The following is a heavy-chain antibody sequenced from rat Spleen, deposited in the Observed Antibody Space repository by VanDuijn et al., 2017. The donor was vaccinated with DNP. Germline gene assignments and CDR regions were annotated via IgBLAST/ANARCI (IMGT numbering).Heavy chain of an antibody. V-gene: IGHV2-34*01. CDR1: GFPLTSYG. J-gene: IGHJ4*01. D-gene: IGHD1-3*01. Sequence: QVQLKESGPGLVQPSETLSLTCTVSGFPLTSYGVSWVRQSPGKSLEWMGRVRYNGETAYNSPLKSRLSISRDTSKSQVFLKMNSLQTEDTATYYCASTLVNYGTYGYYAMDAWGQGTSVTVSS. CDR2: VRYNGET. CDR3: ASTLVNYGTYGYYAMDA.